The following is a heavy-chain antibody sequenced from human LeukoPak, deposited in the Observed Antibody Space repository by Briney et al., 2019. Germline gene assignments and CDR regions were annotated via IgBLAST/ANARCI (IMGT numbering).Heavy chain of an antibody. CDR1: GYTFTYYG. V-gene: IGHV7-4-1*02. D-gene: IGHD2-15*01. Sequence: ASVKVSCKASGYTFTYYGLNWVRQAPGQGLECLGGINTNTGNPTYGQGFTGRFVFSFDTSVSTAYLEISSLKAEDTDIYYCARSRRVVVPSTLNSADDYFYDMDGWGTLTTVTISS. CDR3: ARSRRVVVPSTLNSADDYFYDMDG. CDR2: INTNTGNP. J-gene: IGHJ6*03.